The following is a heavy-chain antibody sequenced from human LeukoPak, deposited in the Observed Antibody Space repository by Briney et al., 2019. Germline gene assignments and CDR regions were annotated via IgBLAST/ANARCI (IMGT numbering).Heavy chain of an antibody. Sequence: GASVTVSCTSSTYIFFTHGITWVRRAPGQGLEWMGWISGYNGNTNYAQKLQDRGTMTIDTSTNTAYLELRSLRSDDTAVYYCARQVDRTMALPDFWGRGTLVTVSS. D-gene: IGHD4/OR15-4a*01. CDR2: ISGYNGNT. V-gene: IGHV1-18*04. CDR3: ARQVDRTMALPDF. J-gene: IGHJ4*02. CDR1: TYIFFTHG.